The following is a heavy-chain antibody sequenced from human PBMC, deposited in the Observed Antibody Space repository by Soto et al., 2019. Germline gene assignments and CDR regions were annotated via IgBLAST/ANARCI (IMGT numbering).Heavy chain of an antibody. CDR3: AKGDLSGVAHFDH. CDR1: GFTFSSYA. D-gene: IGHD7-27*01. Sequence: PGGSLRLSCAASGFTFSSYAMSWFRQAPGNGLEWVSTISGSGGSTYYADSVKGRFTISRDNSKNTLSLQMNSLRAEDTALYYYAKGDLSGVAHFDHWGQGTLVTVSS. V-gene: IGHV3-23*01. J-gene: IGHJ4*02. CDR2: ISGSGGST.